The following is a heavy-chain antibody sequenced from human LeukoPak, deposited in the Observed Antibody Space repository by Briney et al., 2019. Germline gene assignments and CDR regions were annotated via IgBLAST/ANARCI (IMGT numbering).Heavy chain of an antibody. J-gene: IGHJ6*03. CDR3: ARDMNYYYYMDV. CDR1: GFTFRTYT. CDR2: IDSSSAYI. V-gene: IGHV3-21*01. Sequence: NPGGSLRLSCAASGFTFRTYTMNWVRQAPGKGLEWVSSIDSSSAYIYYSDSVEGRFTISRDNAKNSLYLQMNSLRAEDTAMYYCARDMNYYYYMDVWGKGTTVTVSS.